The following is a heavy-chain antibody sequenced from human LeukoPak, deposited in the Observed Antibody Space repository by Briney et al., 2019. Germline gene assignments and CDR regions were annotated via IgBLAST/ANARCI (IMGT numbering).Heavy chain of an antibody. CDR1: GYTFTGHY. Sequence: GSSVNVSCKASGYTFTGHYMHWVRQAPGHGHEGMGWINPNSGGTNYAQKFQGRVTMTRDTSISTAYMELSRLRSDDTAVYFCATNTLYNYYYYYMDVWGKGTTVTISS. V-gene: IGHV1-2*02. CDR3: ATNTLYNYYYYYMDV. D-gene: IGHD2-2*02. CDR2: INPNSGGT. J-gene: IGHJ6*03.